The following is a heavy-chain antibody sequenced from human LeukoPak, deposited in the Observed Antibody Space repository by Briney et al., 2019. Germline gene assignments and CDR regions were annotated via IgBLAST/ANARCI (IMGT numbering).Heavy chain of an antibody. D-gene: IGHD1-26*01. CDR2: IGSSSSYI. CDR3: ARAPLSGNSYSGSYYPDY. V-gene: IGHV3-21*01. CDR1: GFTFTSDA. Sequence: PGGSLRLSCVASGFTFTSDAMNWVRQAPGKGLEWVSSIGSSSSYIYYADSVKGRFTISRDDAKNSLYLQMNSLRAEDTAVYYCARAPLSGNSYSGSYYPDYWGQGTLVTVSS. J-gene: IGHJ4*02.